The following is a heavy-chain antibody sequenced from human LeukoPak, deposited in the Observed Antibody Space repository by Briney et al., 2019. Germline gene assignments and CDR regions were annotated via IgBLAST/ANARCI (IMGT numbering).Heavy chain of an antibody. V-gene: IGHV1-2*02. CDR1: GYTFTGYY. D-gene: IGHD2-2*02. CDR3: ARVGDIVVVPAAIAALDY. J-gene: IGHJ4*02. CDR2: INPNSGGT. Sequence: ASVKVSCKASGYTFTGYYMHWVRQAPGQGLEWMGWINPNSGGTNYAQKFQGRVTMTRDTSISTAYMELSRLRSDDTAVYYCARVGDIVVVPAAIAALDYWGQGTLVTVSS.